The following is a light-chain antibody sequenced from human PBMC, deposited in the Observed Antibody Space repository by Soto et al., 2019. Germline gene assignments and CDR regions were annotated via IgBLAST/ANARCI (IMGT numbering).Light chain of an antibody. CDR2: AAS. V-gene: IGKV3-20*01. CDR1: QTISNSY. J-gene: IGKJ1*01. CDR3: QQYVNTVRT. Sequence: EIVLTQYPGTLSLSPGEIATLSCRAIQTISNSYLAWYQHKSGQAPRLLISAASSRATGIPDRFSGSGSGTDFTLTISRLEPEDFEVYYCQQYVNTVRTFGQGTKVDIK.